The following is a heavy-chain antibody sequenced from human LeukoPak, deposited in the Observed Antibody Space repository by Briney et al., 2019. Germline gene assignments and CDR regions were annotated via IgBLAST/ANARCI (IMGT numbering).Heavy chain of an antibody. J-gene: IGHJ4*02. CDR1: GFTFSSYG. V-gene: IGHV3-30*02. Sequence: GGSLRLSCAASGFTFSSYGMHWVRQAPGKGLEWVAFIRYDGSNKYYADSVKGRFTISRDNSKNTLYLQMNSLRAEDTAVYYCAKDRREDFWCGLFDYWGQGTLVTVSS. D-gene: IGHD3-3*01. CDR3: AKDRREDFWCGLFDY. CDR2: IRYDGSNK.